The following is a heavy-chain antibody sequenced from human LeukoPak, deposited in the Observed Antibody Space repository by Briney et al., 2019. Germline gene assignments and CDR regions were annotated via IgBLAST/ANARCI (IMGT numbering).Heavy chain of an antibody. D-gene: IGHD3-10*01. CDR1: GGSISSSSYY. CDR2: IYYSGST. J-gene: IGHJ5*02. CDR3: ARRHYYGSGNRGGFDP. V-gene: IGHV4-39*01. Sequence: SETLSLTCTVSGGSISSSSYYWGWIRQPPGKGLEWIGSIYYSGSTYYNPSLKSRVTISVDTSKNQFSLKLSSVTAADTAVYYCARRHYYGSGNRGGFDPWGQGTLVTVSS.